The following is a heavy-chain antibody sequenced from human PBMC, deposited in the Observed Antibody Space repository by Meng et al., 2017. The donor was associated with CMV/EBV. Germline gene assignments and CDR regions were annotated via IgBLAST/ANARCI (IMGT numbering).Heavy chain of an antibody. Sequence: VQLRESGPGLVKPSWTLSLTCTVSGGSISSYYWSWIRQPAGKGLEWIGRIYTSGSTNYNPSLKSRVTMSVDTSKNQFSLKLSSVSAADTAVYYCARGGLYYYDSSGHFDYWGQGTLVTVSS. CDR3: ARGGLYYYDSSGHFDY. J-gene: IGHJ4*02. CDR2: IYTSGST. D-gene: IGHD3-22*01. CDR1: GGSISSYY. V-gene: IGHV4-4*07.